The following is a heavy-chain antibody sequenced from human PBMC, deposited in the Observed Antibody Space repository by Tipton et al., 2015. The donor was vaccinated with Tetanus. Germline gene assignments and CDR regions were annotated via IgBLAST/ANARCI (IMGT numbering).Heavy chain of an antibody. CDR2: IYSSGST. V-gene: IGHV4-31*02. D-gene: IGHD1-26*01. Sequence: LRLSCTVSGGSIISGGYYWSWIRQHPGKGLEWIGDIYSSGSTYYNPSLKSRVTISVDTSKKRFSLNLNSVTAADTAVYYCARDQARGARGWNYFDCWGQGTLVTVSS. J-gene: IGHJ4*02. CDR1: GGSIISGGYY. CDR3: ARDQARGARGWNYFDC.